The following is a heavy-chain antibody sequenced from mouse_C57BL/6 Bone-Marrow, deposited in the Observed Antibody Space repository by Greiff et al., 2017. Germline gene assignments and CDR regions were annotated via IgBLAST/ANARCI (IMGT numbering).Heavy chain of an antibody. CDR1: GYTFTSYW. J-gene: IGHJ1*03. V-gene: IGHV1-50*01. Sequence: VQLQQPGAELVKPGASVKLSCKASGYTFTSYWMQWVKQRPGQGLEWIGEIDPSDSYTNYNQKFKGKATLPVDTSSSTAYMQLSSLTSEDSAVYYCAVNWDLWYFDVWGTGTTVTVSS. D-gene: IGHD4-1*01. CDR3: AVNWDLWYFDV. CDR2: IDPSDSYT.